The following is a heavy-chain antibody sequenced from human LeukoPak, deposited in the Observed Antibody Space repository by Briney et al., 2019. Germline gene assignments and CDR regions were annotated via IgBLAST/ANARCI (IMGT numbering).Heavy chain of an antibody. CDR3: TTLAYDVHY. CDR1: GFTFRNAH. Sequence: GGSLRLSCGASGFTFRNAHMTWVRQAPGKGLEWIGRIMSNPAGGTSDYGAAVKGRFTISRDDSRNILYLQLTNVRADDTAVYYCTTLAYDVHYWGRGTLVTVSS. CDR2: IMSNPAGGTS. V-gene: IGHV3-15*01. D-gene: IGHD3-3*01. J-gene: IGHJ4*02.